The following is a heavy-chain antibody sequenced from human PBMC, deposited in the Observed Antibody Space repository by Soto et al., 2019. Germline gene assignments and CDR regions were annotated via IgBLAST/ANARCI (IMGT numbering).Heavy chain of an antibody. V-gene: IGHV1-24*01. CDR3: ATENIAVAGLDY. J-gene: IGHJ4*02. CDR1: GYTLTELS. CDR2: FDPEDGET. D-gene: IGHD6-19*01. Sequence: ASVEVCCEVSGYTLTELSIRWVRQAPGKGLEWMGGFDPEDGETIYAQKFQGRVTMTEDTSTDTAYMELSSLRSEDTAVYYCATENIAVAGLDYWGQGTLVTVSS.